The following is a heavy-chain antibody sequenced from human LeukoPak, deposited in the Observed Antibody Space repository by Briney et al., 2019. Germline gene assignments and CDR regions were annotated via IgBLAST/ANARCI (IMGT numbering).Heavy chain of an antibody. CDR3: AAPHNSSSFDY. V-gene: IGHV1-2*06. Sequence: ASVKVSCKASGYTFTGYYMHWVRQAPGQGLEWMGRINPNSGGTNYAQKFQGRATMTRDTSISTAYMELSRLRSDDTAVYYCAAPHNSSSFDYWGQGTLVTVSS. CDR1: GYTFTGYY. J-gene: IGHJ4*02. D-gene: IGHD6-6*01. CDR2: INPNSGGT.